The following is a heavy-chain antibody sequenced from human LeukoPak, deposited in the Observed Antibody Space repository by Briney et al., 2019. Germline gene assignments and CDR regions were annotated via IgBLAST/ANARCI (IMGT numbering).Heavy chain of an antibody. D-gene: IGHD4-17*01. CDR2: IYHSGST. V-gene: IGHV4-34*01. CDR3: ARLYGDYGRTGWTFDY. Sequence: PSETLSLTCAVYGGSFSGYYWSWIRQPPGKGLEWIGSIYHSGSTYYNPSLKSRVTISVDTSKNQFSLKLSSATAADTAVYYCARLYGDYGRTGWTFDYWGQGTLVTVSS. CDR1: GGSFSGYY. J-gene: IGHJ4*02.